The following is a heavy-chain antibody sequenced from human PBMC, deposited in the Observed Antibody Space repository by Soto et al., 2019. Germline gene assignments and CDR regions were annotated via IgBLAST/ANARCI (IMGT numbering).Heavy chain of an antibody. CDR3: ARRGAARPLGY. J-gene: IGHJ4*02. V-gene: IGHV1-18*04. Sequence: QVQLVQSGAEVKKPGASVKVSCKASGYTFTSYGISWVRQAPGQGLEWMGGISAYNGNPNYAQKLQGRVTMTTDTSPSTASMEQRGLRSDDTAVHYCARRGAARPLGYWGQGTLVTVSS. CDR2: ISAYNGNP. CDR1: GYTFTSYG. D-gene: IGHD6-6*01.